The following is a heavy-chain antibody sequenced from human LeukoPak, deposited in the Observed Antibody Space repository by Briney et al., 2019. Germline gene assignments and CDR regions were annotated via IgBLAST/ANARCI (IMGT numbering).Heavy chain of an antibody. D-gene: IGHD3-10*01. CDR3: ARMDYYYGSGSYHFDY. V-gene: IGHV4-59*01. J-gene: IGHJ4*02. CDR1: GGSISSYY. CDR2: IYYSGST. Sequence: PSETLSLTCTVSGGSISSYYWSWIRQPPGKGLEWIGYIYYSGSTNYNPSLKSRVTISVDTSKNQFSLKLSSVTAADTAVYYCARMDYYYGSGSYHFDYWGQGTLVTVSS.